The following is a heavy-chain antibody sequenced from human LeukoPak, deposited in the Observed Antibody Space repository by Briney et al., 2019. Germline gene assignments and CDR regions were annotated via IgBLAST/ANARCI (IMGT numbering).Heavy chain of an antibody. CDR3: AKGMGYYGSGRDNWFDP. J-gene: IGHJ5*02. CDR1: GFTFSSYG. CDR2: IRYDGSNK. V-gene: IGHV3-30*02. D-gene: IGHD3-10*01. Sequence: GGSLRLSCAASGFTFSSYGMHWVRQAPGKGLEWVAFIRYDGSNKYYADSVKGRFTISRDNSKNTLYLQMNSLRAEDTAVYYCAKGMGYYGSGRDNWFDPWGQGTLVTVSS.